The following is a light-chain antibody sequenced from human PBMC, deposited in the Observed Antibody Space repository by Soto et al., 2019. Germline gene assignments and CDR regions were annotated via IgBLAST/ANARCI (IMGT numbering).Light chain of an antibody. V-gene: IGKV3-15*01. CDR1: QNVRSN. CDR2: GAS. Sequence: DIVMTQSPATLSMSPGERATLSCRASQNVRSNLAWYQQKPGQAPRLLIYGASTRATGIPARFSGRGSGTEFTLTISSLQSEDFAVYYCHQYNNWPLTFGGGTKVDIK. CDR3: HQYNNWPLT. J-gene: IGKJ4*01.